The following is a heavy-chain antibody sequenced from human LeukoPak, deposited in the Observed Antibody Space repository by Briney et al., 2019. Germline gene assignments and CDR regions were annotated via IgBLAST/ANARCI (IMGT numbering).Heavy chain of an antibody. CDR1: GYTFTSYA. D-gene: IGHD2-2*01. J-gene: IGHJ6*02. CDR2: INAGNGNT. CDR3: AREDSTPYYYYGMDV. V-gene: IGHV1-3*01. Sequence: ASVKVSCKASGYTFTSYAMHWVRQAPGQRLEWMGWINAGNGNTKYSQKFQGRVTITRDTSAGTAYMELSSLRSEDTAVYYCAREDSTPYYYYGMDVWGQGTTVTVSS.